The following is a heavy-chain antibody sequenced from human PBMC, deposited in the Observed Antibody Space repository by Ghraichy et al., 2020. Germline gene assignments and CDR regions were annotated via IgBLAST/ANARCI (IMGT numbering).Heavy chain of an antibody. Sequence: GGALRLSCAASGFTFSSYGMHWVRQAPGKGLEWVAVILYDGSNKYYADSVKGRFTVSRDNSKNTLYLQMNSLRAEDTAVYYCAKGRYYDSGGYPEFDYWGQGTLVTVSS. CDR2: ILYDGSNK. V-gene: IGHV3-30*18. J-gene: IGHJ4*02. D-gene: IGHD3-22*01. CDR3: AKGRYYDSGGYPEFDY. CDR1: GFTFSSYG.